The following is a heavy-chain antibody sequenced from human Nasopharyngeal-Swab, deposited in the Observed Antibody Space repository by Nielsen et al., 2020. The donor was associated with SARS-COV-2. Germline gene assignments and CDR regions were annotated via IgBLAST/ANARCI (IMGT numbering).Heavy chain of an antibody. V-gene: IGHV3-30*03. J-gene: IGHJ6*02. Sequence: WIRQPPGKGLEWVTIISHDGRFESYADSVKGRFTISRDTSKNTLSLQMSSLRTEDTAVYYCARWNEEGARGYKGMDVWGQGTTVTVS. D-gene: IGHD1-1*01. CDR3: ARWNEEGARGYKGMDV. CDR2: ISHDGRFE.